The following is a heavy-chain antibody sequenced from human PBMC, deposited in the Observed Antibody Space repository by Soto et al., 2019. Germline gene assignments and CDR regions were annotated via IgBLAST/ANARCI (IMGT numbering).Heavy chain of an antibody. CDR3: ARGRIAVAASLYFDL. Sequence: QVQLQESGPGLVKPSETLSLTCNVSGGSISSYYWSWIRQPPGKGLEWIGYIYHSGSTNYNPSLNSRATIXXDXSKXQSARKLSSVTAADTAVYYCARGRIAVAASLYFDLWGRGTLVTVSS. D-gene: IGHD6-19*01. CDR1: GGSISSYY. CDR2: IYHSGST. J-gene: IGHJ2*01. V-gene: IGHV4-59*01.